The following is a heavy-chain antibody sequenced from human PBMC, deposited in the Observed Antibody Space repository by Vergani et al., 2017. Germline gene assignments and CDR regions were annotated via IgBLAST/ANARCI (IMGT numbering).Heavy chain of an antibody. Sequence: QVQLVQSGAEVKKPGASVKVSCKASGYTFTSYDINWVRQATGQGLEWMGWMNPNSGNTGYAQKFQGRVTMTRNTSISRAYMELRILRSEDTAVYYCASGHYDFWSGKGEYWGQGSLVTVSS. CDR1: GYTFTSYD. CDR3: ASGHYDFWSGKGEY. CDR2: MNPNSGNT. J-gene: IGHJ4*02. D-gene: IGHD3-3*01. V-gene: IGHV1-8*01.